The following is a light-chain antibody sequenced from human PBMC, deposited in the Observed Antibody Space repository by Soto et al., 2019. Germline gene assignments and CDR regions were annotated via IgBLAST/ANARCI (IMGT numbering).Light chain of an antibody. CDR2: EVN. J-gene: IGLJ1*01. CDR1: NSDVGGYNY. CDR3: SSYTSSSTRV. Sequence: QSVLTQPASVSGSPGQSITISCTGTNSDVGGYNYVSWYQQHPGKAPKLMIYEVNNRPSGVSNRFSGSKSGNTASLTISGLQAEEEADYYCSSYTSSSTRVFGTGTKVTVL. V-gene: IGLV2-14*01.